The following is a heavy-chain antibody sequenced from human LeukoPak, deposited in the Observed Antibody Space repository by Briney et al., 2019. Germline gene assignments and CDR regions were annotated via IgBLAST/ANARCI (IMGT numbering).Heavy chain of an antibody. J-gene: IGHJ6*02. V-gene: IGHV3-23*01. CDR1: GFTFSSYA. Sequence: GGSLRLSCAASGFTFSSYAMSWVRQAPGKGLEWVSAISGSGGSTYYADSGKGRFTISRDNSKNTLYLQMNSLRAEDTAVYYCAKDRSCSSASCYAYYYYYYGMDVWGQGTTVTVSS. CDR3: AKDRSCSSASCYAYYYYYYGMDV. D-gene: IGHD2-2*01. CDR2: ISGSGGST.